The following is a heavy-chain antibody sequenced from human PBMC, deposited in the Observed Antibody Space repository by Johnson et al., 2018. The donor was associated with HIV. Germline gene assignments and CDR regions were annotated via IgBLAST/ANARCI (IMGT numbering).Heavy chain of an antibody. CDR3: AREDGISSGWYNVDAVEI. D-gene: IGHD6-19*01. CDR2: IKSKNDGGTT. CDR1: GFTFTNAW. V-gene: IGHV3-15*01. Sequence: VQLVESGGGLVRPGGSLSLSCAASGFTFTNAWMSWVRQGPGKGLEWVGRIKSKNDGGTTEYAASVKGRFTISRDDSKSIAYLQMNTLRAEDTAVYYCAREDGISSGWYNVDAVEIWGQGTMVTVSS. J-gene: IGHJ3*02.